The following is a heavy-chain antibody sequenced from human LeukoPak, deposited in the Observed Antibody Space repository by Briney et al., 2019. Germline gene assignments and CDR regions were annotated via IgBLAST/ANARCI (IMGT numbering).Heavy chain of an antibody. V-gene: IGHV4-59*08. D-gene: IGHD3-10*01. CDR3: ASMVRGVLRS. CDR1: GGSISSYY. J-gene: IGHJ5*02. CDR2: IYYSGST. Sequence: SETLSLTCTVSGGSISSYYWSWIRQPPGKGLEWIGYIYYSGSTNYNPSLKSRVTISVDTSKNQFSPRLSSVTAADTAVYYCASMVRGVLRSWGQGSLVTVSS.